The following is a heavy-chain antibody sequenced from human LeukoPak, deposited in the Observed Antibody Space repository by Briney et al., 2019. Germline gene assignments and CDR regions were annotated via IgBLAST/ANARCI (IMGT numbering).Heavy chain of an antibody. CDR1: GGSISSYY. CDR3: AVGSFHFYYYYYMDV. CDR2: IYYSGST. J-gene: IGHJ6*03. D-gene: IGHD6-13*01. Sequence: SETLSLTCTVSGGSISSYYWSWIRRPPGKGLEWIGYIYYSGSTNYNPSLKSRVTISVDTSKNQFSLKLSSVTAADTAVYYCAVGSFHFYYYYYMDVWGKGTTVTVSS. V-gene: IGHV4-59*01.